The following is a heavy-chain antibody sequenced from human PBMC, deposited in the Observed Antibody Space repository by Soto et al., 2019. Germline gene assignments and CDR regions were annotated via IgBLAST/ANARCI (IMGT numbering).Heavy chain of an antibody. CDR1: GGSISVYS. V-gene: IGHV4-59*01. Sequence: SDTLSLTCTVSGGSISVYSWSWIRQPPGKGLEWIGYIFYRGSTNYNPSLKSRVTISVDTSKNQFSLKLSSVTAADTAVYYCTSRVAGYSYGHFAYWGQGPLVTVSS. J-gene: IGHJ4*02. D-gene: IGHD5-18*01. CDR3: TSRVAGYSYGHFAY. CDR2: IFYRGST.